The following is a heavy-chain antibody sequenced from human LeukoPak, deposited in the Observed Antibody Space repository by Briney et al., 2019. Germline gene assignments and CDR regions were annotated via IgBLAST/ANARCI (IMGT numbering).Heavy chain of an antibody. CDR3: ARDYPNDCSSRSCPSPFDY. J-gene: IGHJ4*02. Sequence: GGSLRLSCAASGFTFSRYSMAWVRQARGRGLEWVSSITLSNSITYADSMRSRFTISRANAWNSLYLQMNSLRAEDTAIYYCARDYPNDCSSRSCPSPFDYWGQGILVTVSP. D-gene: IGHD2-2*01. CDR2: ITLSNSI. CDR1: GFTFSRYS. V-gene: IGHV3-21*01.